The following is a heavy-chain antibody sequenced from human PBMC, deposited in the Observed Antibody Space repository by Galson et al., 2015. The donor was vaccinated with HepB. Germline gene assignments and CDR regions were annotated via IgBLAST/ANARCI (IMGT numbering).Heavy chain of an antibody. CDR3: ARGSELELQFDP. Sequence: QVQLQESGPGLVKPSETLSLTCAVSGGSISSGGYSWSWIRQPPGKGLEWIGYIYHSGSTYYNPSLKSRVTISVDRSKNQFPLKLNSVTAADTAVYYCARGSELELQFDPWGQGTLVTVSS. J-gene: IGHJ5*02. CDR1: GGSISSGGYS. CDR2: IYHSGST. V-gene: IGHV4-30-2*01. D-gene: IGHD1-7*01.